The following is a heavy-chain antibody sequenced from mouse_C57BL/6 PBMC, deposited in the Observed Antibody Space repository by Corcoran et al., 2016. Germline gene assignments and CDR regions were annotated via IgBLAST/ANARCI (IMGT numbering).Heavy chain of an antibody. D-gene: IGHD1-1*01. CDR3: ARSYYYGSSYWYFDV. CDR1: GYTFTPYG. Sequence: QIQLVQSGPELKKPGETVKIFCKASGYTFTPYGMSWVKQAPGKGLKWMGWINTYSGVPTYADDFKGRFAFSLETSASTAYLQINNLKNEDTATYFCARSYYYGSSYWYFDVWGTGTTVTVSS. CDR2: INTYSGVP. V-gene: IGHV9-3*01. J-gene: IGHJ1*03.